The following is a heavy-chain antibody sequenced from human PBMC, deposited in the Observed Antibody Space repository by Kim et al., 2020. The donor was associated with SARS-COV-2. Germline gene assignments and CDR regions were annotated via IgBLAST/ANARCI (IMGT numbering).Heavy chain of an antibody. CDR1: GFTFSSYG. D-gene: IGHD2-15*01. CDR3: AKDLVAATLGWFDP. CDR2: ISYDGSNK. J-gene: IGHJ5*02. V-gene: IGHV3-30*18. Sequence: GGSLRLSCAASGFTFSSYGMHWVRQAPGKGLEWVAVISYDGSNKYYADSVKGRFTISRDNSKNTLYLQMNSLRAEDTAVYYCAKDLVAATLGWFDPWGQGTLVTVSS.